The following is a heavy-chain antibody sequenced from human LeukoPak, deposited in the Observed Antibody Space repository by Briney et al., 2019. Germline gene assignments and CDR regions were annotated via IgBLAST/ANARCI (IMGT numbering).Heavy chain of an antibody. CDR2: IYYTGST. J-gene: IGHJ4*02. CDR3: ARGRWLPLPYS. V-gene: IGHV4-59*01. D-gene: IGHD5-24*01. CDR1: GGSINSYY. Sequence: PSETLSLTCTVPGGSINSYYWSWVRQPPGKGLEWIGSIYYTGSTNYNPSLKSRVTISVDTSKNQFSLELRSVTAANTAVYYCARGRWLPLPYSWGEGTLVTVSS.